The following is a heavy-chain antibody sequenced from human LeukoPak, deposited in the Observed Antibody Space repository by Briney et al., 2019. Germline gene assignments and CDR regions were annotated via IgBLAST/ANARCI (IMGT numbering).Heavy chain of an antibody. J-gene: IGHJ4*02. CDR2: IYHSGST. CDR1: GYSISSGYY. Sequence: SETLSLTCAVSGYSISSGYYWGWIRQPPGKGLERIGSIYHSGSTYYNPSLKSRVTISVDTSKNQFSLKLSSVTAADTAVYYCARRARGTPDYWGQGTLVTVSS. D-gene: IGHD1-1*01. CDR3: ARRARGTPDY. V-gene: IGHV4-38-2*01.